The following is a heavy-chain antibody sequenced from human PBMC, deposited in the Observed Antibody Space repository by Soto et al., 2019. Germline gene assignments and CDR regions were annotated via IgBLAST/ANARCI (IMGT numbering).Heavy chain of an antibody. CDR1: GGSISSSNW. CDR2: IYHSGST. J-gene: IGHJ3*02. Sequence: SETLYLTCAVSGGSISSSNWWSWVRQPPGKGLEWIGEIYHSGSTNYNPSLKSRVTISVDKSKNQFSLKLSSVTAADTAVFYCARLRNSDAFDIWGQGTMVTVSS. CDR3: ARLRNSDAFDI. V-gene: IGHV4-4*02.